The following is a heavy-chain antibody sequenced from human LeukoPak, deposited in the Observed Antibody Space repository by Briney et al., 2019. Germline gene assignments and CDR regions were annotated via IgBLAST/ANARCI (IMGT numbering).Heavy chain of an antibody. CDR1: GFTFSTYA. Sequence: GGPLRLSCAASGFTFSTYAVHWVRQAPGKGLEWVAVISYDGSNEYYADSVKGRFTISRDNSKNTLYLQMNSLRAEDTAVYYCARDRSLYYYYGMDVWGQGTTVTVSS. V-gene: IGHV3-30-3*01. CDR3: ARDRSLYYYYGMDV. J-gene: IGHJ6*02. CDR2: ISYDGSNE. D-gene: IGHD3-10*01.